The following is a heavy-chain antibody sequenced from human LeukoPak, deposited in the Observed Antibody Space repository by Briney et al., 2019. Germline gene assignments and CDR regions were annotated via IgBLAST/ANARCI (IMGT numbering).Heavy chain of an antibody. CDR2: INHNGNVN. V-gene: IGHV3-7*03. CDR3: ARGGGLDV. J-gene: IGHJ6*02. CDR1: GFTFSSYW. Sequence: GGSLRLSCTASGFTFSSYWMNWARQAPGKGLEWVASINHNGNVNYYVDSVKGRFTISRDNAKNSLYLQMSNLRAEDTAVYFCARGGGLDVWGQGATVTVSS. D-gene: IGHD3-16*01.